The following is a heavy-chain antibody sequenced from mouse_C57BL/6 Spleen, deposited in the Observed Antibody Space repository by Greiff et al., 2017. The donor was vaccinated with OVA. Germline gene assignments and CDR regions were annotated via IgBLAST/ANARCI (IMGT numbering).Heavy chain of an antibody. CDR1: GYTFTSYW. Sequence: QVQLQQPGAELVKPGASVKLSCKASGYTFTSYWMHWVKQRPGQGLEWIGMIHPNSGSTNYNEKFKSKATLTVDKSSSTAYMQLSSLTSEDSAVYDCARGTTVVAAEGYWGQGTTLTVSS. CDR2: IHPNSGST. CDR3: ARGTTVVAAEGY. V-gene: IGHV1-64*01. D-gene: IGHD1-1*01. J-gene: IGHJ2*01.